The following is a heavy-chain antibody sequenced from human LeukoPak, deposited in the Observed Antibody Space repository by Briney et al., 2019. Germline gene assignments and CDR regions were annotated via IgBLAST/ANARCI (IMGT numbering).Heavy chain of an antibody. CDR2: IIPIFGTA. Sequence: AVKVSSKASGGTFSSYAISWVRQAPGQGLEWMGGIIPIFGTANYTQKFQGRVTITADETTSTAYMELSSLRSEDTAVYYCAREMWTSVSGRPASNFDYWGQGTLVTVSS. V-gene: IGHV1-69*13. J-gene: IGHJ4*02. CDR3: AREMWTSVSGRPASNFDY. CDR1: GGTFSSYA. D-gene: IGHD4-17*01.